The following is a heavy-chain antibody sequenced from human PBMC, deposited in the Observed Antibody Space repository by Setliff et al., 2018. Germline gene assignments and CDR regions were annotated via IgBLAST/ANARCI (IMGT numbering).Heavy chain of an antibody. Sequence: GGSLRLSCAASGFAFGTYGMHWVRQAPGKGLEWLTFIRYDGSYKYYADSVKGRFTISRDNSQNTVFLQLNSLRDDDTAVYYCARAPNIFAGNFDFWGQGALVTVSS. CDR2: IRYDGSYK. D-gene: IGHD2-21*01. CDR1: GFAFGTYG. V-gene: IGHV3-30*02. CDR3: ARAPNIFAGNFDF. J-gene: IGHJ4*02.